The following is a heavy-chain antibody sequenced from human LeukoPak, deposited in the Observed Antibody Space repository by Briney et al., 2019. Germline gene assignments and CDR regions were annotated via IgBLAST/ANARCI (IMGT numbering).Heavy chain of an antibody. V-gene: IGHV5-51*01. CDR2: IYPGDSDT. CDR1: GYSFTSYW. J-gene: IGHJ4*02. D-gene: IGHD5-18*01. Sequence: GESLKISCKGSGYSFTSYWIGWVRQMPGKGLEWMGIIYPGDSDTRYSPSFQGQVTISADKSISTAYLQWSSLKASDTAMYYCARSATEVDTAMASYFDYWGQGTLVTVSS. CDR3: ARSATEVDTAMASYFDY.